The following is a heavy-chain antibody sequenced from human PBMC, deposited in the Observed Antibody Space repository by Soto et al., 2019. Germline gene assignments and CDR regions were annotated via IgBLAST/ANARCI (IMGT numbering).Heavy chain of an antibody. V-gene: IGHV4-39*01. Sequence: QLQLQESGPGLVKPSETLSLTCTVSGGSISSSSYYWGWIRQPPGKGLEWIGSIYYSGSTYYNPSLKSRVTTSVDTSKNQFSLKLSSVTAADTAVYYCARHRNRFSYVVGAFDIWGQGTMVTVSS. CDR1: GGSISSSSYY. CDR3: ARHRNRFSYVVGAFDI. D-gene: IGHD2-15*01. J-gene: IGHJ3*02. CDR2: IYYSGST.